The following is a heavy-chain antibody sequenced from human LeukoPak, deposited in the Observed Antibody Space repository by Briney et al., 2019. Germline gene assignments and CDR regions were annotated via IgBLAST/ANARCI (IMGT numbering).Heavy chain of an antibody. CDR1: GYSISSGYY. CDR2: IYHSGST. V-gene: IGHV4-38-2*02. D-gene: IGHD5-12*01. CDR3: ARDYSGYEGVPDY. J-gene: IGHJ4*02. Sequence: SETLYLTCAVSGYSISSGYYWGWIRQPPGKGLEWIGSIYHSGSTYYNPSLKSRVTISVDTSKNQFSLKLSSVTAADTAVYYCARDYSGYEGVPDYWGQGTLVTVSS.